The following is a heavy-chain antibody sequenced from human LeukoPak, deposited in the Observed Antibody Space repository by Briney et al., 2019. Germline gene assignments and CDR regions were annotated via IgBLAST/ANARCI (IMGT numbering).Heavy chain of an antibody. D-gene: IGHD2-2*01. V-gene: IGHV3-23*01. CDR3: AKSSDYQVLSYFDY. CDR1: GSTFSSYA. J-gene: IGHJ4*02. CDR2: FSGTGSFT. Sequence: TGGSLRLSCVASGSTFSSYAMSWVRQAPGKGLEWVSGFSGTGSFTYYADSVKGRFTISRDNSKNTLYLQMNSLRAEDTAVYYCAKSSDYQVLSYFDYWGQGTLVTVSS.